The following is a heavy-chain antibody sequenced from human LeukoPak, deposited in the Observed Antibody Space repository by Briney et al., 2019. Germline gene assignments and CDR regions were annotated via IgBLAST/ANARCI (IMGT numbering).Heavy chain of an antibody. CDR2: IYNTGST. V-gene: IGHV4-59*01. CDR3: ARSTIRGNYYYAMDV. Sequence: PSETLSLTCTVSGGSISSSYWIWIRQLPGKGLEWIGYIYNTGSTNYNPSLKSRVTISIDTSKNQFSLKLSSVTAADTAVYYCARSTIRGNYYYAMDVWGQGTTVTVSS. CDR1: GGSISSSY. J-gene: IGHJ6*02. D-gene: IGHD3-10*01.